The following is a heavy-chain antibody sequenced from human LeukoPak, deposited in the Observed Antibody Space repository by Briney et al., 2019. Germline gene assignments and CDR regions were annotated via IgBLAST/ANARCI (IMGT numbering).Heavy chain of an antibody. CDR2: ISGSGGST. Sequence: PGGSLRLSCAASGFTFSSYAMSWVRQAPGKGLEWVSAISGSGGSTYYANSVKGPFTISRDNSKDTLYMQMDSLRAEDTAVYYCALTYDFWSGYRDLRFDYWGQGTLVTVSS. CDR1: GFTFSSYA. D-gene: IGHD3-3*01. J-gene: IGHJ4*02. V-gene: IGHV3-23*01. CDR3: ALTYDFWSGYRDLRFDY.